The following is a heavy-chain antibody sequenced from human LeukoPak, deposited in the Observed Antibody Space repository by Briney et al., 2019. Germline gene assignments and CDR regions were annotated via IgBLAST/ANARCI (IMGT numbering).Heavy chain of an antibody. Sequence: GASVKVSCKASGGTFSSYTISWVRQAPGQGLEWMGRIIPILGIANYAQKFQGRVTITADKSTSTAYMELSSLRSEDTAVYYCDREGGDGYNPDGDWGQGTLVTVSS. V-gene: IGHV1-69*04. J-gene: IGHJ4*02. CDR3: DREGGDGYNPDGD. CDR2: IIPILGIA. CDR1: GGTFSSYT. D-gene: IGHD5-24*01.